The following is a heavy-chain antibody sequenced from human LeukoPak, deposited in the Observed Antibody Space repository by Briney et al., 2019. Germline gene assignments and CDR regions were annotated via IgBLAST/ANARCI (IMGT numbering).Heavy chain of an antibody. V-gene: IGHV1-69*13. CDR3: ARDTPLRLENWFDT. J-gene: IGHJ5*02. CDR1: GGTFSSYA. CDR2: IITIFGTA. Sequence: ASVKVSCKTSGGTFSSYAISWVRQAPGQGLEWMGGIITIFGTAKYAQKFQGRVTITADESTTTAYMELSSLRSEDTAVYYCARDTPLRLENWFDTWGQGTLVTVSS. D-gene: IGHD1-1*01.